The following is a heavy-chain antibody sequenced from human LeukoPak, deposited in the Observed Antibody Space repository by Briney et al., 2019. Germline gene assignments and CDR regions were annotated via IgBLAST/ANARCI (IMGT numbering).Heavy chain of an antibody. CDR1: GGSISSGGYY. Sequence: SETLSLTCTVPGGSISSGGYYLSWIRQHPGKGLEWIGYIYYSGSTYYNPSLKSRVTISVDTSKNQFSLKLSSVTAADTAVYYCARAYDFNWFDPWGQGTLVTVSS. D-gene: IGHD3-3*01. V-gene: IGHV4-31*03. CDR3: ARAYDFNWFDP. CDR2: IYYSGST. J-gene: IGHJ5*02.